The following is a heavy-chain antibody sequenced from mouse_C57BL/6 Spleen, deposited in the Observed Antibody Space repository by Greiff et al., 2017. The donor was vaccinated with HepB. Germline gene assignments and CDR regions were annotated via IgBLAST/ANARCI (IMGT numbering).Heavy chain of an antibody. J-gene: IGHJ4*01. CDR3: SRRPHYGSSCYYAMDY. CDR2: IYPRSGNT. V-gene: IGHV1-81*01. Sequence: QVQLQQSGAELARPGASVKLSCKASGYTFTSYGISWVKQRTGQGLEWIGEIYPRSGNTYYNEKFKGKATLTADKSSSTAYMELRSLTSEDSAVYFCSRRPHYGSSCYYAMDYWGQGTSVTVSS. D-gene: IGHD1-1*01. CDR1: GYTFTSYG.